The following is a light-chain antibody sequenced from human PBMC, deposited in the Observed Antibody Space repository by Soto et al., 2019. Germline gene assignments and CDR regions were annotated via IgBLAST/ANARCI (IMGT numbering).Light chain of an antibody. Sequence: QSALTQPRSVSGSPGQSVTISCTGTSSDVGGYNYVSRYQQHPGKAPKLMIYDVSKRPSGVPDRFSGSKSGNTASLTISGLQAEDEADYYCCSYAGSYTLVVFGGGTQLTVL. CDR2: DVS. J-gene: IGLJ2*01. V-gene: IGLV2-11*01. CDR3: CSYAGSYTLVV. CDR1: SSDVGGYNY.